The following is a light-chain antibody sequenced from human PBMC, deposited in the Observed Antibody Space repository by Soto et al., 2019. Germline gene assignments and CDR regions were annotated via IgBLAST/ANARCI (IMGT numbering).Light chain of an antibody. V-gene: IGLV2-14*01. CDR2: EVT. Sequence: QSALTQPASVSGSPGQSITISCTGTSNDVGGYNYVSWYQQYPGQAPKLLIYEVTYRPSGVSNRFSGSKSDNTASLTISGLQAEDEADYYCSSYRSRNTVTFGGGTKVTVL. CDR1: SNDVGGYNY. J-gene: IGLJ2*01. CDR3: SSYRSRNTVT.